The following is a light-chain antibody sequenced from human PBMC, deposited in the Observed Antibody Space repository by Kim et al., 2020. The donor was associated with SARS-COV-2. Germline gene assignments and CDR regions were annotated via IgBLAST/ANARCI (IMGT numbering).Light chain of an antibody. CDR1: SGDVGGYDY. Sequence: QSALTQPASVSGSPGQSITISCTGTSGDVGGYDYVSWYQQHPGKVPKLMIFDVTNRPSGDSDRFIGSKSGNTASLTISGHRAEDEADYYYSSYASNSAPCVFGAGTQVTVL. J-gene: IGLJ1*01. V-gene: IGLV2-14*03. CDR3: SSYASNSAPCV. CDR2: DVT.